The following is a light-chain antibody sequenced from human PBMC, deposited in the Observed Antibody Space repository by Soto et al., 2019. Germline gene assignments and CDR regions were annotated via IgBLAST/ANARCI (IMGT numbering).Light chain of an antibody. CDR3: QQYMSSVT. J-gene: IGKJ1*01. CDR2: GAS. V-gene: IGKV3-20*01. Sequence: EIVLTQSPGSLSLSLGQRATLSCRASQSVDSTFFAWYQKKPGQAPRLLIYGASKRDTGVPDRFSGSGSGTDFTLTISRLEPEDLAVYYCQQYMSSVTFGQGTKVEI. CDR1: QSVDSTF.